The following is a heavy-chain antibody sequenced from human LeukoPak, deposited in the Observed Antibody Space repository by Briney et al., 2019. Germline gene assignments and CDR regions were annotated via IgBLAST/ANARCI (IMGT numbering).Heavy chain of an antibody. CDR1: GGSFSGYY. Sequence: SETLSLTCAVYGGSFSGYYWNWIRQPPGKGLEWIGEINQSGSTNYNPSLKSRVTISVDTSKNQFSLNLNSVTAADTAVYYCARAPHFFDTSGSRYYFDYWGQGALVTVSS. D-gene: IGHD3-22*01. J-gene: IGHJ4*02. CDR3: ARAPHFFDTSGSRYYFDY. CDR2: INQSGST. V-gene: IGHV4-34*01.